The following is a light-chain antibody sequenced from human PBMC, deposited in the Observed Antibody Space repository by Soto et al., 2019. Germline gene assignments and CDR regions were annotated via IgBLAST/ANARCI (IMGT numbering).Light chain of an antibody. CDR3: QQYGSSPT. V-gene: IGKV3-20*01. CDR1: QSVSSSY. Sequence: EIALTQSPGTLSLSPGERATLSCRSSQSVSSSYLAWYQHKPGQAPRLLIYDVSRRATGIPDRFSGSGSGTDFTLTISRLEPEDFAVYYCQQYGSSPTFAQGTKVEIK. J-gene: IGKJ1*01. CDR2: DVS.